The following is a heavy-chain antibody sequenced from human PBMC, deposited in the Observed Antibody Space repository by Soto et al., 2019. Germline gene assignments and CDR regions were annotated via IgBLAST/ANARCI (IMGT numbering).Heavy chain of an antibody. Sequence: PSETLSLTCTVSGGSISTYYWSWIRQPPGKGLEWIGYIYYDGSTSYNPSLRSRLTISVDTSKNQFSLILTSVTSTDTAVYYCARDQLSSGLYVWFDPWGQGTLVTV. CDR1: GGSISTYY. J-gene: IGHJ5*02. V-gene: IGHV4-59*01. D-gene: IGHD6-25*01. CDR2: IYYDGST. CDR3: ARDQLSSGLYVWFDP.